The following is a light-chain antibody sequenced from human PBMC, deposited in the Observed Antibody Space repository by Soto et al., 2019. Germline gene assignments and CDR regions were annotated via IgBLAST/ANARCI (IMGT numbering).Light chain of an antibody. CDR3: QQSFTTWLN. J-gene: IGKJ4*01. CDR1: QSIDTY. Sequence: DIQMTQSPSSLSASVGDRVTITCRASQSIDTYLDWYQQKPGKAPNLLIYAASNLQSGVPSRFSGSGVGTYFTPNISSLQPEDLGTYFCQQSFTTWLNFGGGTQGAMK. CDR2: AAS. V-gene: IGKV1-39*01.